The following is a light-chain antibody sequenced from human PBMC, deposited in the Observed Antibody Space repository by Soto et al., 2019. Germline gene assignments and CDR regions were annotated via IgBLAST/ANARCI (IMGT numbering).Light chain of an antibody. CDR3: QQRSKWPQIT. CDR1: QSLINY. J-gene: IGKJ5*01. Sequence: EIVLTQSPATLSLSPGERATLSCRASQSLINYLAWYQQKPGQAPRLLIYDASSRATGIPARLSGSGSGTDFTLTIASLEPEDFAVYYCQQRSKWPQITFGQGTRLEIK. CDR2: DAS. V-gene: IGKV3-11*01.